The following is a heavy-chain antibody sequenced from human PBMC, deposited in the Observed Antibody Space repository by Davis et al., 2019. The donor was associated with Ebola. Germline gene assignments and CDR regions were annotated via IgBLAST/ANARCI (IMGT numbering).Heavy chain of an antibody. CDR1: GGSFSGYY. D-gene: IGHD1-26*01. CDR3: ARAVGATTGWFDP. V-gene: IGHV4-34*01. CDR2: INHSGST. J-gene: IGHJ5*02. Sequence: GSLRLSCAVYGGSFSGYYWSWIRQPPGKGLEWIGEINHSGSTNYNPSLKSRVTISVDTSKNQFSLKLSSVTAADTAVYYCARAVGATTGWFDPWGQGTLVTVSS.